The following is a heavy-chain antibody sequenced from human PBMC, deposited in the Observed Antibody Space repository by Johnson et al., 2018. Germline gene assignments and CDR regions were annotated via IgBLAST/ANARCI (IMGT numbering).Heavy chain of an antibody. D-gene: IGHD3-16*01. CDR2: LIGGGGTI. Sequence: VQLVQSGGGLVQXGGSLRLSCVTSGFTFSSYAMNWVRQAQGKGLEWVSGLIGGGGTIYYGDSVKGRFTISRDNSKNILYLEMNSLRAEDTALYYCARGLSGFDAFDMRGRGTMVTVSS. CDR1: GFTFSSYA. CDR3: ARGLSGFDAFDM. J-gene: IGHJ3*02. V-gene: IGHV3-23*04.